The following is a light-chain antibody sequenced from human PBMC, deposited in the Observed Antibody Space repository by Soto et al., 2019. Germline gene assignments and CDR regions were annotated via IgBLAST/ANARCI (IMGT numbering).Light chain of an antibody. J-gene: IGLJ3*02. CDR2: LNSDGRH. Sequence: QPVLTQSPSATASLGASVKLTCTLSSGHSSYAIAWHQQQPEKGPRYLMKLNSDGRHSKGDGIPDRFSGSSSGAERYLTISSLQSEDEADYYCQTWGTGIRVFGGGTNLTVL. CDR3: QTWGTGIRV. CDR1: SGHSSYA. V-gene: IGLV4-69*01.